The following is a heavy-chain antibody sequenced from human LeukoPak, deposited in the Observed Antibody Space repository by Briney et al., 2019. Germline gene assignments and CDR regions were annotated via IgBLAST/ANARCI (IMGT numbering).Heavy chain of an antibody. D-gene: IGHD2-21*01. J-gene: IGHJ4*02. V-gene: IGHV4-59*01. CDR2: IYHSGST. Sequence: PSETLSLTCTVSGGSISTYYWSWLRQPPGKGLEYIGYIYHSGSTNSNPSLKSRATISVDTSRNQVSLKLTSVTPAATAVYSCARGLDYFDYWGQGTLVTVSS. CDR3: ARGLDYFDY. CDR1: GGSISTYY.